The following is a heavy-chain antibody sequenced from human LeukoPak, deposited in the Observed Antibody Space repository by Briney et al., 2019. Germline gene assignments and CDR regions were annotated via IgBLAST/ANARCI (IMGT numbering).Heavy chain of an antibody. J-gene: IGHJ3*02. CDR2: IDPYNGHT. V-gene: IGHV1-18*01. CDR3: ARAMGNEGLTI. CDR1: GYIFSKYA. D-gene: IGHD7-27*01. Sequence: ASVKVSCKASGYIFSKYAISWVRQAPGQGLEWMGWIDPYNGHTTLAHNFHGTVTMTTDTLTNTADMELTRLRSDDTAVYYCARAMGNEGLTIWGPGTLVTVSS.